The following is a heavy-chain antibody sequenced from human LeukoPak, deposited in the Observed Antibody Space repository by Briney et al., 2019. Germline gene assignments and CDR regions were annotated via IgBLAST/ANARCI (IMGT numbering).Heavy chain of an antibody. V-gene: IGHV3-64*01. J-gene: IGHJ4*02. CDR3: ASRAGSGTYDY. CDR1: GFTFSSYE. D-gene: IGHD1-26*01. Sequence: GGSLRLSCAASGFTFSSYEMHWVRQAPGKGLGYVSAVDSNGGSTYYANSVKGRFTISRDNSKNTLYLQMGSLRAEDMAVYYCASRAGSGTYDYWGQGTLVTVSS. CDR2: VDSNGGST.